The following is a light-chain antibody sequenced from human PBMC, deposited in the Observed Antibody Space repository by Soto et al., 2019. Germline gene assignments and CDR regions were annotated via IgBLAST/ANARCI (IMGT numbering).Light chain of an antibody. CDR2: AAS. CDR1: QGISSY. V-gene: IGKV1-8*01. Sequence: AIQMTQYPSTLSASVGDSVNITCRASQGISSYLAWYQQKPGKAPELLIYAASTLQSGVPSRFSGSGSGTDFTLTISSLQAEDVAVYYCQQYYSTPITFGQGTRLEIK. J-gene: IGKJ5*01. CDR3: QQYYSTPIT.